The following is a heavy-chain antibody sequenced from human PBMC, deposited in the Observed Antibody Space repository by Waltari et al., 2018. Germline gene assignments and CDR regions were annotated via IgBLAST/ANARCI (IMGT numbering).Heavy chain of an antibody. J-gene: IGHJ4*02. CDR1: GFTFSSYG. Sequence: QVQLVESGGGVVQPGGSLRLSCAASGFTFSSYGMHWVRQATGKGLEWVAFIRYDGSNKYYADSVKGRFTISRDNSKNTLYLQMNSLRAEDTAVYYCAKAEYYYGSGSYPHYWGQGTLVTVSS. CDR3: AKAEYYYGSGSYPHY. D-gene: IGHD3-10*01. CDR2: IRYDGSNK. V-gene: IGHV3-30*02.